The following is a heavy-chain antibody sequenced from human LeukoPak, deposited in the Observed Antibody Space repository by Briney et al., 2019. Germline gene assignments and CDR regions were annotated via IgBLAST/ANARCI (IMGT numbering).Heavy chain of an antibody. CDR3: ARDDGGGNFPFDY. D-gene: IGHD4-23*01. CDR1: GFTFSSYS. Sequence: PGGSLRLSCAASGFTFSSYSMNWVRQAPGKGLEWVSSISSSSSYIYYADSVKGRFTISRDNAKNSLYLQMNSLRAEDTAVYYCARDDGGGNFPFDYWGQETLVTVSS. V-gene: IGHV3-21*01. J-gene: IGHJ4*02. CDR2: ISSSSSYI.